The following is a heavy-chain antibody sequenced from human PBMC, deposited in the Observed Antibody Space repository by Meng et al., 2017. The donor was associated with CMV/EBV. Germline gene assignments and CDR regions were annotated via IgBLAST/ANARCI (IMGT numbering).Heavy chain of an antibody. V-gene: IGHV4-39*07. J-gene: IGHJ3*02. D-gene: IGHD1-7*01. Sequence: GSLRLSCTVSGGSISSSSYYWGWIRQPPGKGLEWIGSIYYSGSTYCNPSLKSRVTISVDTSKNQFSLKLSSVTAADTAVYYCARAYGITGTKPNAFDIWGQGTMVTVSS. CDR1: GGSISSSSYY. CDR3: ARAYGITGTKPNAFDI. CDR2: IYYSGST.